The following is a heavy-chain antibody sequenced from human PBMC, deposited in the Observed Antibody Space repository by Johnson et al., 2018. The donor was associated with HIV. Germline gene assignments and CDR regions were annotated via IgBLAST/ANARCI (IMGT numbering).Heavy chain of an antibody. Sequence: QVQLVESGGDLVQPGGSLRLSCAASGFTLSDPYMDWVRQAPGKGLEWVSGINWNGGSTNYAGPVKGRFTISRANSKNTLYLQMTSLRQDDTAVYSCYCTDHVGAGSESKGTFDAWGQGTMVTVSS. CDR1: GFTLSDPY. CDR3: YCTDHVGAGSESKGTFDA. V-gene: IGHV3-11*05. CDR2: INWNGGST. J-gene: IGHJ3*01. D-gene: IGHD3-10*01.